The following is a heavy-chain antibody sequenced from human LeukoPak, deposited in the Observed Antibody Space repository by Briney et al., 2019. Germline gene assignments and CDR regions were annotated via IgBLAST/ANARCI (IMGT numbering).Heavy chain of an antibody. CDR3: ARFYGGHFDY. CDR2: IFYSGST. J-gene: IGHJ4*02. CDR1: GGSISTSSYY. V-gene: IGHV4-39*01. D-gene: IGHD4-23*01. Sequence: SETLSLTCTVSGGSISTSSYYWGWVRQPPGKGLEWIGNIFYSGSTYYNPSLKSRVTISVDTSKNQFSLKLSSVTAADTAVYYCARFYGGHFDYWGQGTLVTVSS.